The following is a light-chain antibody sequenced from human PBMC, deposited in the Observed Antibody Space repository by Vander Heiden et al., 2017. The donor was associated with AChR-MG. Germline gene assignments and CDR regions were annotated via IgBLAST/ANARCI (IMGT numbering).Light chain of an antibody. V-gene: IGKV3-15*01. CDR1: QSVSSD. Sequence: MVMTQSPATLSVSPGERATVACRASQSVSSDLAWYQQKPGQAPRLLIYGASTRATGIPARFSGSGSGTEFTLTISSLQSEDFAVYYCQQYNNWPFTFGAGTKVDIK. J-gene: IGKJ3*01. CDR3: QQYNNWPFT. CDR2: GAS.